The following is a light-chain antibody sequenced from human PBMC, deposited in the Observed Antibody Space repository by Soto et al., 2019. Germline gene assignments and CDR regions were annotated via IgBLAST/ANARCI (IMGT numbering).Light chain of an antibody. V-gene: IGKV3-11*01. CDR3: QQRSNWPST. J-gene: IGKJ5*01. CDR1: QSVGSL. Sequence: EIVLTQSPATLSLSPGEGATLSCRASQSVGSLLAWYQQKPGQAPRLGIYDASNRATCIPARFSGSGSGTDFTLTISSREPEDFAVYYCQQRSNWPSTFGQGTRLEIK. CDR2: DAS.